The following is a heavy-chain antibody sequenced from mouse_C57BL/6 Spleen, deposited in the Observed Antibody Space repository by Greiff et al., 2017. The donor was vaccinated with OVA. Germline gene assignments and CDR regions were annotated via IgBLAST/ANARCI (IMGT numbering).Heavy chain of an antibody. CDR3: AREGLTGPFDY. V-gene: IGHV1-22*01. CDR1: GYTFTDYN. Sequence: EVQLQQSGPELVKPGASVKMSCKASGYTFTDYNMHWVKQSHGKSLEWIGYINPNNGGTSYNQKFKGKATLTVNKSSSTAYMERRSLTSEDSAVYYCAREGLTGPFDYWGQGTTLTVSS. CDR2: INPNNGGT. J-gene: IGHJ2*01. D-gene: IGHD4-1*01.